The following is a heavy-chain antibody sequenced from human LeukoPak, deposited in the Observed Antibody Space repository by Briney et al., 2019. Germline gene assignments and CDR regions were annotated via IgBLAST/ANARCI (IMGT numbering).Heavy chain of an antibody. CDR2: ISGSAHKI. V-gene: IGHV3-23*01. D-gene: IGHD1-20*01. CDR1: GFTFSSYA. J-gene: IGHJ4*02. CDR3: ARGTNWSPLDFDY. Sequence: GGSLRLSCAASGFTFSSYAMSWVRQAPGKGLEWVSAISGSAHKIRYADSVKGRFTISRDNAKNSLYLQMNSLRAEDTAVYFCARGTNWSPLDFDYWGQGTLVTVSS.